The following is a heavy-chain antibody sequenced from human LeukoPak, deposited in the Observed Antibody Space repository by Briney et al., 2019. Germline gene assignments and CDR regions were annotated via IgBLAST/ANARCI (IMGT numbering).Heavy chain of an antibody. V-gene: IGHV3-21*01. J-gene: IGHJ4*02. Sequence: GGSLRLSCAASGFIFSSYSMNWVRQAPGKGLEWVSSISSSSDYIYYVDSLKGRFTVSRDNARNSLFLQMDSLRADDTAVYYCARGSSSSGYDYWGQGTLVSVSS. CDR2: ISSSSDYI. CDR3: ARGSSSSGYDY. D-gene: IGHD6-6*01. CDR1: GFIFSSYS.